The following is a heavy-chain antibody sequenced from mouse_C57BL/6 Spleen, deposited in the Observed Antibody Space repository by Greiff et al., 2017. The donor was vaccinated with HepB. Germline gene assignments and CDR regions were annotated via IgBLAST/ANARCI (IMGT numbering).Heavy chain of an antibody. CDR2: IDPSDSET. J-gene: IGHJ2*01. CDR1: GYTFTSYW. D-gene: IGHD2-10*02. Sequence: QVQLKQPGAELVRPGSSVKLSCKASGYTFTSYWMHWVKQRPIQGLEWIGNIDPSDSETHYNQKFKDKATLTVDKSSSTAYMQLSSLTSEDSAVYYCGYGNYPYYFDYWGQGTTLTVSS. CDR3: GYGNYPYYFDY. V-gene: IGHV1-52*01.